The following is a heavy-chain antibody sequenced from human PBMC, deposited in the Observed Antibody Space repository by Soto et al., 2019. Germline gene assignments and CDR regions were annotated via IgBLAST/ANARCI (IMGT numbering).Heavy chain of an antibody. J-gene: IGHJ4*02. CDR3: ARLGCSSTSCFFDY. D-gene: IGHD2-2*01. V-gene: IGHV1-3*01. CDR2: INAGNGNT. Sequence: ASVKVSCKASGYTFTSYAKHWVRQAPGQRLEWMGWINAGNGNTKYSQKFQGRVTITRDTSASTAYMELSSLRSEDTAVYYCARLGCSSTSCFFDYWGQGTLVTVSS. CDR1: GYTFTSYA.